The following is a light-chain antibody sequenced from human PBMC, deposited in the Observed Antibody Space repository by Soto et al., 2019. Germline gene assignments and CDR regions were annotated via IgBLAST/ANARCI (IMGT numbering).Light chain of an antibody. CDR1: QSISSW. Sequence: DIQMTQSPSTLSASVGDRVTITCRASQSISSWLAWYQQKPGKAPKLLIYKASSLESGVPSRFSGSGSGTEFTLTISSLQPDDFATYYCHQYSSDLHTFGQGTNLEIK. J-gene: IGKJ2*01. V-gene: IGKV1-5*03. CDR3: HQYSSDLHT. CDR2: KAS.